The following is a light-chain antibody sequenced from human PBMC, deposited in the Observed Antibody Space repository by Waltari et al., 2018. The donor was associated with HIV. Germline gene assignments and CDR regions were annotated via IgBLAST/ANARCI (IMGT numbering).Light chain of an antibody. V-gene: IGLV1-47*01. J-gene: IGLJ2*01. Sequence: QSVLTQPPSASGTPGQRVTISCSGSSSTIGSNYVYWYQQLPGTAPKLPIYRSNQRPSGVPGRFSGSKSGTSASLAISGLRSEDEADYYCAAWDDSLSGHVVFGGGTKLTVL. CDR1: SSTIGSNY. CDR3: AAWDDSLSGHVV. CDR2: RSN.